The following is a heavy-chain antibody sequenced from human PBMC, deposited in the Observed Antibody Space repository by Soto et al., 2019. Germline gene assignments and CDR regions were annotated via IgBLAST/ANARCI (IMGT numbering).Heavy chain of an antibody. CDR3: AKLPIFGVVTQYFAH. V-gene: IGHV3-23*01. Sequence: EVKLLESGGTLVQPGGSLRLSCVVSGFSFSSYAMGWVRQAPGKGLERVSSISGSGGDTYYGYSVKGRFTISRDNSKNTLYLEANRPTAEDTAVYYSAKLPIFGVVTQYFAHWGQGTLVTVPS. CDR2: ISGSGGDT. CDR1: GFSFSSYA. D-gene: IGHD3-3*01. J-gene: IGHJ4*02.